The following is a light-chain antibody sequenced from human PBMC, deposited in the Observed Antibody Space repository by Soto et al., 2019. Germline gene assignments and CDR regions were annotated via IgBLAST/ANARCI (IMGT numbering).Light chain of an antibody. V-gene: IGKV3-20*01. J-gene: IGKJ5*01. CDR3: QQYGSSPDT. CDR2: GAS. Sequence: EIVLTQSPGTLSLSPGERATLSCRASQSLSSDSLAWFQQKPGQAPRLLIYGASSRATGIPDRFSGSGSGTDFTLTISRLEPEDFAMYYCQQYGSSPDTFGQGTRLEIK. CDR1: QSLSSDS.